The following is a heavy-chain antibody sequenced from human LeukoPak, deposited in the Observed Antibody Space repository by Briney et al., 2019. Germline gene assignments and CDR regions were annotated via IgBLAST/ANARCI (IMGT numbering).Heavy chain of an antibody. CDR1: GFTFSSYW. V-gene: IGHV3-7*01. CDR3: AKDGMVRVLDY. CDR2: IKQDGSEK. D-gene: IGHD3-10*01. J-gene: IGHJ4*02. Sequence: PGGSLRLSCAASGFTFSSYWMSWVRQAPGKGLEWVANIKQDGSEKYYVDSVKGRFTISRDNAKNSLYLQMNSLRAEDTAVYYCAKDGMVRVLDYWGQGTLVTVSS.